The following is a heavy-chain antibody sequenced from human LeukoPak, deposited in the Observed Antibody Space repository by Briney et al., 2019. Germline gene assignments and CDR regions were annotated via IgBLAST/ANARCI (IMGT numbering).Heavy chain of an antibody. J-gene: IGHJ6*03. V-gene: IGHV1-8*01. D-gene: IGHD2-2*01. CDR1: GYTFTSYD. CDR2: MNPNSGNT. Sequence: GASVKVSCKASGYTFTSYDINWVRQATGQGLEWMGWMNPNSGNTGYAQKFQGRVTMTRNTSISTAYMELSSLRSEDTAVYYCARDQVVPAYMDVWGKGTTVTVSS. CDR3: ARDQVVPAYMDV.